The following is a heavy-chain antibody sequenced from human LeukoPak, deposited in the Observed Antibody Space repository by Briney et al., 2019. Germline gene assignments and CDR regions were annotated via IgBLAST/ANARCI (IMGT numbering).Heavy chain of an antibody. V-gene: IGHV1-18*01. J-gene: IGHJ4*02. CDR3: ARVGHRDKDPFDY. CDR1: GYTFTTYG. Sequence: ASVKVSCKASGYTFTTYGISWERQAPGQGLEWMGWISGYNGNTNYAQKFQGRVTMTTDTSTTTAYMDVRSLRSDDTAVYYCARVGHRDKDPFDYWGQGTLVTVSS. CDR2: ISGYNGNT. D-gene: IGHD5-24*01.